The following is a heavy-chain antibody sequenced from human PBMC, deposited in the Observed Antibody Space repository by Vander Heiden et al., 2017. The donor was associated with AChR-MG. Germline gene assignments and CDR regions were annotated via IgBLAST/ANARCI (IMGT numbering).Heavy chain of an antibody. J-gene: IGHJ3*02. CDR1: AYTFPSYD. V-gene: IGHV1-8*01. CDR3: ARRRGWYPSFAFDI. Sequence: QVQLVQSGSEVKKPGASVKVSCKASAYTFPSYDINWVRQATGQGLEWMGWMNPNSGNTGYAQKFQGRVTMTRNTSISTAYMELSSLRSEDTAVYYCARRRGWYPSFAFDIWGQGTMVTVSS. D-gene: IGHD6-19*01. CDR2: MNPNSGNT.